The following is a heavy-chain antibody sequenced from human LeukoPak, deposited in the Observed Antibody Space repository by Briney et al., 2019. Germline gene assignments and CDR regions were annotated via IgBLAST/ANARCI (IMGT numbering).Heavy chain of an antibody. CDR2: IYYIGST. J-gene: IGHJ4*02. CDR3: ARVSRASSGYHFDY. D-gene: IGHD3-22*01. V-gene: IGHV4-30-4*01. CDR1: GGSISSGDYY. Sequence: SETLSLTCTVSGGSISSGDYYWSWIRQPPGKGLEWIGYIYYIGSTYYNPSLKSRVTISVDTSKNQFSLKLSSVTAADTAVYYCARVSRASSGYHFDYWGQGTLVTVSS.